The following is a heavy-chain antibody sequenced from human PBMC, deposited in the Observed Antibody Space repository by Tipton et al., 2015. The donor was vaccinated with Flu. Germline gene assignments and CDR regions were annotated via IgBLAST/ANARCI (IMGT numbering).Heavy chain of an antibody. D-gene: IGHD2-21*01. Sequence: QLVQSGAEVKKPGSSVKVSCKASGGTFSSYAISWVRQAPGQGLEWMGGIIPIFGTANYAQKFQGRVTITADKSTSTAYMELSSLRSEDTAVYYCARFVYCGGDCYSNAFDIWGQGTMVTVSS. J-gene: IGHJ3*02. CDR2: IIPIFGTA. V-gene: IGHV1-69*06. CDR1: GGTFSSYA. CDR3: ARFVYCGGDCYSNAFDI.